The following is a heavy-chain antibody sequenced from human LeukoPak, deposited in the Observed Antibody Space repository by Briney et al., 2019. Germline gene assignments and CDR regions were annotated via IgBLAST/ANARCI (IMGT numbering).Heavy chain of an antibody. CDR1: GFTFSSYA. CDR3: AKDTRIVVPAARDAFDI. J-gene: IGHJ3*02. Sequence: GGSLRLSCAASGFTFSSYAMSWVRQAPGKGLEWVSAISGSGGSTCYADSVKGRFTISRDNSKNTLYLQMNSLRAEDTAVYYCAKDTRIVVPAARDAFDIWGQGTMVTVSS. V-gene: IGHV3-23*01. CDR2: ISGSGGST. D-gene: IGHD2-2*01.